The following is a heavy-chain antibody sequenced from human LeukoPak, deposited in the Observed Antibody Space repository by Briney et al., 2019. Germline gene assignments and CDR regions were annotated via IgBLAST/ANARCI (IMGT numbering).Heavy chain of an antibody. Sequence: ASVKVSCKASGYTFTRYGITWVRQAPGQGLEWMGWISGYNGNTNYAQKLQGRVTMTIDTSTSTAYMELRSLRSDDTAVYYCARVLELDYYYMDVWGKGTTVTISS. CDR1: GYTFTRYG. CDR3: ARVLELDYYYMDV. J-gene: IGHJ6*03. D-gene: IGHD5-24*01. CDR2: ISGYNGNT. V-gene: IGHV1-18*01.